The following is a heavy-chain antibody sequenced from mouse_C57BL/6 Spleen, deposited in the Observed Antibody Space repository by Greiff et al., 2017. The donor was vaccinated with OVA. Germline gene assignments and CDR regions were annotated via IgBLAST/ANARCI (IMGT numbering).Heavy chain of an antibody. V-gene: IGHV1-15*01. CDR1: GYTFTNYE. D-gene: IGHD4-1*01. J-gene: IGHJ3*01. Sequence: VQLKESGAELVRPGASVTLSCKASGYTFTNYEMHWVKQPPVLGLEWIGAIDPETGGTAYNQKFKGKAILTADKSSSTAYMELRSLTSEDSAVYYCTRSGTWFAYWGQGTLVTVSA. CDR3: TRSGTWFAY. CDR2: IDPETGGT.